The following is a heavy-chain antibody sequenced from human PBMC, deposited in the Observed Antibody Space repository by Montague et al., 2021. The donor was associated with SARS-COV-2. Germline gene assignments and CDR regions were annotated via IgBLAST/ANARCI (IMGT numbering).Heavy chain of an antibody. CDR3: ARDLGDRDGGFDY. V-gene: IGHV4-34*01. Sequence: SETLSLTCAAYGGSFSGYYWSWIRQPPGKGLEWIGEINHSGSTKYNPSLKSRVTISVDTSKNQFSLKLSSVTAADTAVYYCARDLGDRDGGFDYWGQGTLVTVSS. CDR1: GGSFSGYY. CDR2: INHSGST. J-gene: IGHJ4*02. D-gene: IGHD3-16*01.